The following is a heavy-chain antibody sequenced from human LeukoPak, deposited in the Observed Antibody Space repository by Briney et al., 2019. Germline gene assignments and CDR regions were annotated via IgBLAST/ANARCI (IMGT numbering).Heavy chain of an antibody. CDR2: ISYDGSNK. Sequence: GGSLRLSCAASGFTFSSYGMHWVRQAPGKGLEWVAVISYDGSNKYYADSVKGRFTISRDNSKNTLCLQMNSLRAEDTAVYYCAKDHIAYSSSWYYFDYWGQGTLVTVSS. CDR3: AKDHIAYSSSWYYFDY. V-gene: IGHV3-30*18. CDR1: GFTFSSYG. D-gene: IGHD6-13*01. J-gene: IGHJ4*02.